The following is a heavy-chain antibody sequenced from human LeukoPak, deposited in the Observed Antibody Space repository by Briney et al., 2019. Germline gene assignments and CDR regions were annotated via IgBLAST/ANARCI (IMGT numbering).Heavy chain of an antibody. J-gene: IGHJ4*02. D-gene: IGHD3-16*02. CDR1: GFTFSDYG. Sequence: PGGSLRLSCAASGFTFSDYGMNWVRQAPGKGLEWVAITSYDESEKYYVDSVKGRFTISRDNSKNTLYLQMNSLRTEDTAVYFCARDNDYIWGTYRYLFDYWGQGTLVTVSS. V-gene: IGHV3-30*03. CDR3: ARDNDYIWGTYRYLFDY. CDR2: TSYDESEK.